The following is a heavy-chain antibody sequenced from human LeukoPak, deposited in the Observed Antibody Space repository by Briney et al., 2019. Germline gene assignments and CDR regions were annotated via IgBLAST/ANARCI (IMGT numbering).Heavy chain of an antibody. CDR2: IYHSGST. V-gene: IGHV4-30-2*01. CDR1: GGSISSGGYY. Sequence: PSQTLSLTCTVSGGSISSGGYYWSWIRQPPGKGLEWIGYIYHSGSTYYNPSLKSRVTISVDRSKNQFSLKLSSVTAADTAVYYCARGRNLGLDAFDIWGQGTMVTVSS. J-gene: IGHJ3*02. CDR3: ARGRNLGLDAFDI. D-gene: IGHD3-10*01.